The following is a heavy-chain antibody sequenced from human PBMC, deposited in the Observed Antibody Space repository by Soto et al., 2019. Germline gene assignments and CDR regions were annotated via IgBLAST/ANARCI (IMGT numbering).Heavy chain of an antibody. V-gene: IGHV1-2*04. Sequence: QVQLVQSGAEVRKPGASVTVSCRSSGDSFNDYYIHWVRQAPGQGFEWMGWINPNGGVTKYAQKFQGWVSMTRDTSIRTVYTQLSRLRSDDTAVYYCARESGGATANLDYYYFYKDVWGTGTTVTVSS. D-gene: IGHD5-12*01. CDR3: ARESGGATANLDYYYFYKDV. J-gene: IGHJ6*03. CDR2: INPNGGVT. CDR1: GDSFNDYY.